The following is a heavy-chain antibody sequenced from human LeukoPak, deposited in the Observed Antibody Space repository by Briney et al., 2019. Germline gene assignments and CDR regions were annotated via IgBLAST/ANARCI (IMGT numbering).Heavy chain of an antibody. CDR3: ARLPYYYDSSGYYYWWYFDY. V-gene: IGHV4-59*08. CDR1: GGSVSSHS. Sequence: SETLSLTCTVSGGSVSSHSWAWIRQFPGKGLEWIAYIYSIESTNYSPSLKSRVTTSVDTSKNQFSLKLSSVTAADTAVYYCARLPYYYDSSGYYYWWYFDYWGQGTLVTVSS. D-gene: IGHD3-22*01. CDR2: IYSIEST. J-gene: IGHJ4*02.